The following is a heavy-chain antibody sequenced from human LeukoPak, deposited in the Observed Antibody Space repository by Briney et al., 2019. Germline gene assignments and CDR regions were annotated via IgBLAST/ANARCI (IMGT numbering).Heavy chain of an antibody. CDR3: ARLIVGATDFDY. CDR2: IDHSGST. J-gene: IGHJ4*02. Sequence: SETLSLTCAVYGGSFSGYYWSWIRQPPGKGLEWIGEIDHSGSTSYNPSLKSRVTISVDTSKNQFSLKLSSVTAADTAVYYCARLIVGATDFDYWGQGTLVTVSS. CDR1: GGSFSGYY. D-gene: IGHD1-26*01. V-gene: IGHV4-34*01.